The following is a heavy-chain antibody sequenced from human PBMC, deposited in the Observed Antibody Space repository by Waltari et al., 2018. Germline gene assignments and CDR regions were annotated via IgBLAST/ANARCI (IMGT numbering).Heavy chain of an antibody. J-gene: IGHJ4*02. V-gene: IGHV4-4*09. D-gene: IGHD5-18*01. CDR2: IYTSGRT. Sequence: QVQLQESGPGLVKPSETLSHTCTVSGGSISSYYWSWIRQPPGKGLEWIGYIYTSGRTNYNPSLKSRVTISVDTSKNQFSLKLSSVTAADTAVYYCASGGYSYGYQQWGQGTLVTVSS. CDR1: GGSISSYY. CDR3: ASGGYSYGYQQ.